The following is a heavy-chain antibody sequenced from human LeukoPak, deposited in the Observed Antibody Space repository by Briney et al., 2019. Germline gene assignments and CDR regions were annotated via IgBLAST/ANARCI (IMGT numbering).Heavy chain of an antibody. D-gene: IGHD4-23*01. CDR2: IYHSGST. CDR3: ARPEDYDGNSFPFDY. J-gene: IGHJ4*02. V-gene: IGHV4-38-2*02. CDR1: GYPISSGYY. Sequence: SETLSLTCTVSGYPISSGYYWGWIRQPPGKGLEWIGSIYHSGSTYYSPSLKSRVTISVDTSKNQFSLKLSSVTAADTAVYYCARPEDYDGNSFPFDYWGQGTLVTVSS.